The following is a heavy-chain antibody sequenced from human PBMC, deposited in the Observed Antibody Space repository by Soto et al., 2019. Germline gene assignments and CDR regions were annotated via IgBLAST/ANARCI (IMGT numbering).Heavy chain of an antibody. J-gene: IGHJ1*01. Sequence: EVQLLESGGGLVQPGGSLRLSWAASGFTFSTYAMNWVRQAPGKGLEWVSLIISRAASTYYPDSVKGRFTLASDNYKLALYLQMNRLRADDAAVYYCAIAEGSSYGTEACRHWGSGTLVTVSS. CDR3: AIAEGSSYGTEACRH. CDR1: GFTFSTYA. D-gene: IGHD6-13*01. CDR2: IISRAAST. V-gene: IGHV3-23*01.